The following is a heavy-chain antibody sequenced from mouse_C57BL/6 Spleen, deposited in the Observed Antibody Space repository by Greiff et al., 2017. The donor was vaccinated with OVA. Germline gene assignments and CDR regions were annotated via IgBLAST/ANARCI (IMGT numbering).Heavy chain of an antibody. CDR3: TRMWDWYFDV. CDR2: IDPETGGT. CDR1: GYTFTDYE. J-gene: IGHJ1*03. V-gene: IGHV1-15*01. Sequence: VQLQQSGAELVRPGASVTLSCKASGYTFTDYEMHWVKQTPVHGLEWIGAIDPETGGTAYNQKFKGKAILTADKSSSTAYMELRSLTSEDSAVYYCTRMWDWYFDVWGTGTTVTVSS.